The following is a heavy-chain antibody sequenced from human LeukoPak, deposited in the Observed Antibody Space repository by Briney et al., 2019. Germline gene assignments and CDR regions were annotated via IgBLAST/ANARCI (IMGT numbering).Heavy chain of an antibody. D-gene: IGHD4-17*01. CDR1: GYSISSGYY. CDR3: ARRTVTPDY. V-gene: IGHV4-38-2*02. CDR2: IYHSGST. Sequence: PSETLSLTCTVSGYSISSGYYWGWIRQPPGKGLEWIGSIYHSGSTYYNPSLKSRVTISVDTSKNRFSLKLSSVTAADTAVYYCARRTVTPDYWGQGTLVTVSS. J-gene: IGHJ4*02.